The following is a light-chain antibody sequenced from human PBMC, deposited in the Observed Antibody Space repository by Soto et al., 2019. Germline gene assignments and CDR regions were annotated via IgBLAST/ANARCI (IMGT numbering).Light chain of an antibody. CDR3: QQSYSTPEYT. CDR1: QSISSY. J-gene: IGKJ2*01. V-gene: IGKV1-39*01. Sequence: DIQMTQSPSSLSASVGDRVTITCRASQSISSYLNWYQQKPGKAPKLLIYAAFSLQSGVPSRFSGSGSGTDCTLTISSLQPEDFATYYCQQSYSTPEYTFGQGTKLEIK. CDR2: AAF.